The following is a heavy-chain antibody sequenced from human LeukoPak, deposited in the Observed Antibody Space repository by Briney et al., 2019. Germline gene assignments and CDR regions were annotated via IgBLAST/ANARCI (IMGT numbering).Heavy chain of an antibody. CDR1: GFTFTNAW. J-gene: IGHJ5*02. V-gene: IGHV3-15*01. D-gene: IGHD3-10*01. CDR2: IKSRTDGGTS. Sequence: PGGSLRLSCAASGFTFTNAWMYWVRQAPGKGLEWVGRIKSRTDGGTSDYAAPVTGRFTISRDDSKSTLYLEMNSLKTEDTGVYYCSTLWYGAWGQGTLVTVSS. CDR3: STLWYGA.